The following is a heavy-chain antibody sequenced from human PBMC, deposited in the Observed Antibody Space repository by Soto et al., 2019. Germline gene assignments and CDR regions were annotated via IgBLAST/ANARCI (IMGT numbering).Heavy chain of an antibody. J-gene: IGHJ6*02. D-gene: IGHD3-3*01. CDR2: IYFSGRT. CDR3: ESIVYPDFWSGYTRHGMEV. V-gene: IGHV4-39*01. CDR1: GYSSDTSDYC. Sequence: SSTXSLACTFSGYSSDTSDYCLCGIRQPPGSVLDWIGSIYFSGRTYYNPSLKSRFITSVDTAQNQFSLKLTSVTAADTAVSYCESIVYPDFWSGYTRHGMEVSGPGTTVTV.